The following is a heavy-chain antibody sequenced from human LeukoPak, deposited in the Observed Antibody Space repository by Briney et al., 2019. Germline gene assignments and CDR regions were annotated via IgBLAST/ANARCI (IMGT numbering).Heavy chain of an antibody. CDR3: ARPYVWGSYRYSGFDY. CDR1: GYTFTSYD. D-gene: IGHD3-16*02. CDR2: MNPNSGNT. J-gene: IGHJ4*02. Sequence: ASVTVSCKASGYTFTSYDINWVRQATGQGLEWMGWMNPNSGNTGYAQKFQGRVTMTRNTSISTAYMELSSLRSEDTAVYYCARPYVWGSYRYSGFDYWGQGTLVTVSS. V-gene: IGHV1-8*01.